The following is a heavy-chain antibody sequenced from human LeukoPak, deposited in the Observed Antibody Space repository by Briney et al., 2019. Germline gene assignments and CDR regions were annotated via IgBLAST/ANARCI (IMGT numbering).Heavy chain of an antibody. CDR2: INSDGNIT. CDR3: ATEKQQRGFDY. D-gene: IGHD6-13*01. V-gene: IGHV3-74*01. CDR1: GFTVSSIY. J-gene: IGHJ4*02. Sequence: GGSLRLSCAVSGFTVSSIYMSWVRQAPGKGLVWVSRINSDGNITNYADSVKGRFTISRDNAENTLYLQMNTLRADDTAVYYCATEKQQRGFDYWGQGTLVTVSS.